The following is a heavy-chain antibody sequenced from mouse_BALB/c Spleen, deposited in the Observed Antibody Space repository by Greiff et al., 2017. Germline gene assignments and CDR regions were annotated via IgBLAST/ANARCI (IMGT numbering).Heavy chain of an antibody. CDR2: INPGSGGT. CDR3: VYDGYGEGYFDY. V-gene: IGHV1-54*01. CDR1: GYAFTNYL. D-gene: IGHD2-3*01. J-gene: IGHJ2*01. Sequence: QVQLKQSGAELVRPGTSVKVSCKASGYAFTNYLIEWVKQRPGQGLEWIGVINPGSGGTNYNEKFKGKATLTADKSSSTAYMQLSSLTSDDSAVYFCVYDGYGEGYFDYWGQGTTLTVSS.